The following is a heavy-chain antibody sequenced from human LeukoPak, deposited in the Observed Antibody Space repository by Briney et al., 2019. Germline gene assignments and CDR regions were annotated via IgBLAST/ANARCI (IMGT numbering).Heavy chain of an antibody. CDR2: IRYDGSNK. J-gene: IGHJ4*02. CDR1: GFTFSSYG. Sequence: GGSLRLSCAASGFTFSSYGMHWVRQAPGKGLEWVAFIRYDGSNKYYADSVKGRFTISRDNSKNTLYLRMNSLRAEDTAVYYCAKAQNSGYDYENFDYWGQGTLVTVSS. CDR3: AKAQNSGYDYENFDY. V-gene: IGHV3-30*02. D-gene: IGHD5-12*01.